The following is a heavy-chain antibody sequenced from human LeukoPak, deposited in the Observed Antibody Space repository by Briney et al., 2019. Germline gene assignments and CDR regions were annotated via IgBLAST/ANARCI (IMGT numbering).Heavy chain of an antibody. J-gene: IGHJ4*02. CDR1: GYTFTSYG. Sequence: ASVKVSCKASGYTFTSYGISWVRQAPGQGLEWMGWISAYNGNTNYAQKLQGRVTMTTDTSTSTAYMELRSLRSDDTAVYYCARDDLITMVRGVRAFDYWGQGTLVTVSS. V-gene: IGHV1-18*01. D-gene: IGHD3-10*01. CDR3: ARDDLITMVRGVRAFDY. CDR2: ISAYNGNT.